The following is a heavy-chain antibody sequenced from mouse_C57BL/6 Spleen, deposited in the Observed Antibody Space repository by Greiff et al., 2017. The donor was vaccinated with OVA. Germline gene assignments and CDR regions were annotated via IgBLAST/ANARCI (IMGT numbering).Heavy chain of an antibody. V-gene: IGHV1-4*01. J-gene: IGHJ4*01. D-gene: IGHD2-2*01. CDR3: ERYGYDDAMDY. CDR2: INPSSGYT. CDR1: GYTFTSYT. Sequence: QVQLQQSGAELARPGASVKMSCKASGYTFTSYTMHWVKQRPGQGLEWIGYINPSSGYTKYNQKFKDKATLTADKSSSTAYMQLSSLTSEDSAVYYCERYGYDDAMDYWGQGTTVTVSS.